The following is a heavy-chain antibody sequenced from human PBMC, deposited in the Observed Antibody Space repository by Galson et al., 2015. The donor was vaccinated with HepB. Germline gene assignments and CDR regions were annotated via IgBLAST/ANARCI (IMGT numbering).Heavy chain of an antibody. D-gene: IGHD4-17*01. CDR2: IYWDDDK. J-gene: IGHJ5*02. CDR3: AHTLGGDYVGDT. V-gene: IGHV2-5*02. Sequence: PALVKPTQTLTLTCTSSGFSLSTSGVGVGWIRQPPGKALEWLALIYWDDDKRYSPSLKSRLTITKDNSKNQVVLTMTNMDPVDTATYYCAHTLGGDYVGDTWGQGTLVTVSS. CDR1: GFSLSTSGVG.